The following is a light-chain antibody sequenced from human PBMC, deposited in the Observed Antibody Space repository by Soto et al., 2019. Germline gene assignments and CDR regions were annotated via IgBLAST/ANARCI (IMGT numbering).Light chain of an antibody. CDR2: AAS. V-gene: IGKV1-39*01. CDR3: HQCYGSPGA. J-gene: IGKJ1*01. CDR1: QTINKY. Sequence: DIHLTQSPSSLSASVGDSVTITCRSSQTINKYLNWYQHRPGKAPTLLIYAASSLQTRVPTRCSGAGAGAFFTLTISNLQLEDVASYYCHQCYGSPGAFGRGTKVEI.